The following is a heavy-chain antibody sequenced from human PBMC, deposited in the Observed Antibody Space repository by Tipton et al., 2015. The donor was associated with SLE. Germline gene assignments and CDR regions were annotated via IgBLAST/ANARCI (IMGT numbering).Heavy chain of an antibody. V-gene: IGHV4-38-2*01. CDR2: IYHSGNT. CDR1: GYSISSGHC. Sequence: TLSLTCDVSGYSISSGHCWGWIWQPPGKGLEWIGSIYHSGNTYYNPSLKSRVTISVDTSKNQFSLKLSSVTAADTAVYYCANLRRAIHAFDIWGQGTMVTVSS. J-gene: IGHJ3*02. CDR3: ANLRRAIHAFDI.